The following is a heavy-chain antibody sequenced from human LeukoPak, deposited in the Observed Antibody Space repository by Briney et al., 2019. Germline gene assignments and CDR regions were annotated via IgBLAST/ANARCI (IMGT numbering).Heavy chain of an antibody. CDR2: IYYSGST. Sequence: SETLSLTCTVSGGSISSYYWSWIRQPPGKGLEWIGYIYYSGSTNYNPSLKSRVTISVETSKNQFSLKLKSVTAADTAVYYCARGGYYGSGNDFRFDPWGQGTLVTVP. CDR3: ARGGYYGSGNDFRFDP. V-gene: IGHV4-59*01. D-gene: IGHD3-10*01. J-gene: IGHJ5*02. CDR1: GGSISSYY.